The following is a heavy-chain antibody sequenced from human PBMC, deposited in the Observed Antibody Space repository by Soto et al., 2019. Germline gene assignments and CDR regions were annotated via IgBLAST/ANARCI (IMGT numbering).Heavy chain of an antibody. J-gene: IGHJ4*02. CDR2: MNSNTGDS. D-gene: IGHD3-22*01. CDR1: GYTFTSYD. Sequence: ASVKVSCKASGYTFTSYDINWVRQATGQGFEYLGWMNSNTGDSGYIQKFQGRVTMTRNTSISTAYMELSSLRSDDTAVYYCARGKYFYDSSGYVDYWGQGTLVTVSS. CDR3: ARGKYFYDSSGYVDY. V-gene: IGHV1-8*01.